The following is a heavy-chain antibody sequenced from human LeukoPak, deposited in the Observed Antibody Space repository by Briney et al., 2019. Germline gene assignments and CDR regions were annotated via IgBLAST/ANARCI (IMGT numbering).Heavy chain of an antibody. V-gene: IGHV4-39*01. CDR2: IYYSGST. CDR3: ASETSYYDIFPYNWFDP. CDR1: GGSISSSSYY. J-gene: IGHJ5*02. Sequence: PSETLSLTCTVSGGSISSSSYYWGWLRQPPGKGLEWIGSIYYSGSTYYNPSLKSRVTISVDTSKNQFSLKLSSVTAADTAVYYCASETSYYDIFPYNWFDPWGQGTLVTVSS. D-gene: IGHD3-9*01.